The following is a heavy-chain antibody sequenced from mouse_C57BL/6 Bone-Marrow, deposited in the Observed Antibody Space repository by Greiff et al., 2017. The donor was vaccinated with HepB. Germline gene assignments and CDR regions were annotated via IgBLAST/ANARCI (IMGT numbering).Heavy chain of an antibody. J-gene: IGHJ3*01. CDR3: ARRYYYGSSWFAY. CDR2: IWWDDDK. V-gene: IGHV8-8*01. Sequence: QVTLKESGPGILQPSQTLSLTCSFSGFSLSTFGMGVGWIRQPSGKGLEWLAHIWWDDDKYYNPALKRRLTISKDTSKNQVFLKIANVDTADTATYYCARRYYYGSSWFAYWGQGTLVTVSA. D-gene: IGHD1-1*01. CDR1: GFSLSTFGMG.